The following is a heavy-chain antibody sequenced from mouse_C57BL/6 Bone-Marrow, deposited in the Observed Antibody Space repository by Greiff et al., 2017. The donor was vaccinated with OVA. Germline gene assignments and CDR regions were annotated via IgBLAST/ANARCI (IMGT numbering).Heavy chain of an antibody. V-gene: IGHV1-69*01. CDR2: IDPSDSYT. CDR3: ARDYYAMDY. CDR1: GYTFTSYW. Sequence: QVQLQQPGAELVMPGASVKLSCKASGYTFTSYWMHWVKQRPGQGLEWIGEIDPSDSYTNYNQKFKGKSTLTVDKSSSTAYMQLSSLTSEDAAVYYCARDYYAMDYWGQGTSGTVSS. J-gene: IGHJ4*01.